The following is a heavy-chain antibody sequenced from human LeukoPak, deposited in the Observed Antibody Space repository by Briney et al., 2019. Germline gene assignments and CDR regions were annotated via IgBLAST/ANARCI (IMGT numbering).Heavy chain of an antibody. J-gene: IGHJ4*02. CDR2: IYHSGST. Sequence: SETLSLTCAVSGGSISSGGYSWSWIRQPPGKGLEWIGYIYHSGSTYYNPSLKSRVTISVDRSKNQFSLKLSSVTAADTAVYYCARLPSTYYDSSGYYYGDYWGQGTLVTVSS. CDR1: GGSISSGGYS. D-gene: IGHD3-22*01. V-gene: IGHV4-30-2*01. CDR3: ARLPSTYYDSSGYYYGDY.